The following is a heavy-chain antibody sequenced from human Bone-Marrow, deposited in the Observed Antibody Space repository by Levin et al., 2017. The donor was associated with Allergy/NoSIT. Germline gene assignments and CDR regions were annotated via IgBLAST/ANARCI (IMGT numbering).Heavy chain of an antibody. V-gene: IGHV3-30-3*01. D-gene: IGHD4-17*01. CDR3: ARVGYGDYLEY. CDR2: TSHDGGIT. Sequence: GESLKISCAGSGYTFGNYAMHWVRQAPGKGLDWVAVTSHDGGITNYADSVKGRFTVSRDNSKSTLYLQMNGLRSEDTAVYYCARVGYGDYLEYWGRGTLVTVSS. J-gene: IGHJ4*02. CDR1: GYTFGNYA.